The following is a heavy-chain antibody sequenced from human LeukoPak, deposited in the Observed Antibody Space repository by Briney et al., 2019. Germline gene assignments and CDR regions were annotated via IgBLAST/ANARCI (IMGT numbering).Heavy chain of an antibody. CDR3: ARGTDYGDLDY. Sequence: GRFTISRDNAKNSLYLQMNSLRAEDTAVYYCARGTDYGDLDYWGQGTLVTVSS. V-gene: IGHV3-11*06. J-gene: IGHJ4*02. D-gene: IGHD4-17*01.